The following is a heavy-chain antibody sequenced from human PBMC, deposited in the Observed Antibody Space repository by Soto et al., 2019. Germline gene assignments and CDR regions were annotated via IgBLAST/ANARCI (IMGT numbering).Heavy chain of an antibody. CDR1: GYTFTSYA. V-gene: IGHV1-18*04. CDR2: IRAYNGTT. Sequence: QVQLLQSGAEVKKPGASVKVSCKTSGYTFTSYAISWVRQAPGQVLEWLGWIRAYNGTTNYAQKLHGRVTMTTDTSTGTAYMDLRSLRSDDTALYYCARVEAGPSPIAARRYYFDYWGQGTLVTVSS. CDR3: ARVEAGPSPIAARRYYFDY. J-gene: IGHJ4*02. D-gene: IGHD6-6*01.